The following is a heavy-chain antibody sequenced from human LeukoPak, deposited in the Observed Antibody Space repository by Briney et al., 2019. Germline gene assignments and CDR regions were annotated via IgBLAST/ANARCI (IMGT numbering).Heavy chain of an antibody. J-gene: IGHJ4*02. CDR1: GGSFTSYY. Sequence: SETLSLTCTVSGGSFTSYYWGWVRQPPGKGLEWIGNIYYTGITYYNPSLKSRVTISVDTSKNQFSLKLNSVAAADTAVYYCASPGITTFDYWGQGTLVTVSS. CDR3: ASPGITTFDY. D-gene: IGHD3-22*01. V-gene: IGHV4-39*01. CDR2: IYYTGIT.